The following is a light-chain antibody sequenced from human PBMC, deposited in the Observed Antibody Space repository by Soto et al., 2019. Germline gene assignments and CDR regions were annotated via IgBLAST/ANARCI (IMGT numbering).Light chain of an antibody. CDR1: GSDFGGYNY. CDR2: DVT. CDR3: CSYAGSYTHYV. Sequence: QSVLTQPRSVSGSPGQSVTISCTGTGSDFGGYNYVSWYQHHPGKAPKLIIYDVTKWPSGVPDRFSGSKSGNTASLTISGLQAEDEADYYCCSYAGSYTHYVFGTGTKVTVL. J-gene: IGLJ1*01. V-gene: IGLV2-11*01.